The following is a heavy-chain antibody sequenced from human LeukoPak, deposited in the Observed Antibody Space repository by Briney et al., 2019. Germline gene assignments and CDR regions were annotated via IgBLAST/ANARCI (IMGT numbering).Heavy chain of an antibody. CDR2: FDPEDGKP. V-gene: IGHV1-24*01. CDR3: AVGGIYSLLDY. D-gene: IGHD1-26*01. CDR1: GNTLTELS. Sequence: ASVKVSCKVSGNTLTELSMHWVRQAPGKGLEWMGGFDPEDGKPIYAQKFQGRVTMTEDSSTDTAYMELSSLISEDTAVYYCAVGGIYSLLDYWGQGTLVTVSS. J-gene: IGHJ4*02.